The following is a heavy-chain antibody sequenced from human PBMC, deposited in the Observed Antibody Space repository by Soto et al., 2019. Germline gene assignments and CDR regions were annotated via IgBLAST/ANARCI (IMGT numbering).Heavy chain of an antibody. Sequence: SETLSLTCTVSGGSISSSSYYWGWIRQPPGKGLEWIGSIYYSGSTYYNPSLKSRVTLSVDTSKNQLSLKLSSVTAADTAVYYCARHASGVSSLDAFDIWGQGTVVTVSS. D-gene: IGHD3-10*01. CDR3: ARHASGVSSLDAFDI. J-gene: IGHJ3*02. V-gene: IGHV4-39*01. CDR1: GGSISSSSYY. CDR2: IYYSGST.